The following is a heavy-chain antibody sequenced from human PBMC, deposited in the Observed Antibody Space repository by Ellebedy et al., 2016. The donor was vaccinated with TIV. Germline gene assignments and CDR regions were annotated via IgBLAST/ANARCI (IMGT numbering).Heavy chain of an antibody. J-gene: IGHJ4*02. Sequence: MPGGSLRLSCTVSGGSISSYYWSRIRQPPGKGLEWIGYIYYSGNTNYNPSLKSRVTISVDTSKNQFSLKLSSVTASDTAVYYCARGPYSSAPFDYWGQGTLVTVSS. CDR3: ARGPYSSAPFDY. V-gene: IGHV4-59*01. CDR2: IYYSGNT. D-gene: IGHD6-25*01. CDR1: GGSISSYY.